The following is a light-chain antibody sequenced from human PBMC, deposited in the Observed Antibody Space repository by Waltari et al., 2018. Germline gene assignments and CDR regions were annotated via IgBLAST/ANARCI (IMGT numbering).Light chain of an antibody. CDR1: SSDVGGSNY. CDR3: CSYAARYTLV. Sequence: QSALTQPRSVSGSPGQSVTISCTGTSSDVGGSNYVSWYQLHPGKAPKFMMYGVSERPSGVPDRFSGSKSGTTASLTISGLQAEDEADYYCCSYAARYTLVFGGGTKVTVL. J-gene: IGLJ2*01. CDR2: GVS. V-gene: IGLV2-11*01.